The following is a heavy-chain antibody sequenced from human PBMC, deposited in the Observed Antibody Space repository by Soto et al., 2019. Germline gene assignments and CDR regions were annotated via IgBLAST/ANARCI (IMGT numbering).Heavy chain of an antibody. V-gene: IGHV3-23*01. CDR2: ISGSGGST. J-gene: IGHJ4*02. D-gene: IGHD1-26*01. CDR1: GFMFSSYG. CDR3: AKGPSYSGAYFPFGY. Sequence: GGSLRLSCAASGFMFSSYGMSWVRQSPGKGLEWVSSISGSGGSTYYADSVKGQFTISRDNSKSTLYLQMSSLRAEDTAVYSCAKGPSYSGAYFPFGYWGQGTLVTVSS.